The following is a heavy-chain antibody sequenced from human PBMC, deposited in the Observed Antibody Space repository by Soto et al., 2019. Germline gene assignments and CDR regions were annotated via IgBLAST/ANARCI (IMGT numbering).Heavy chain of an antibody. CDR3: ARGLYQSRYYYGMDV. CDR1: GYTFTSYD. V-gene: IGHV1-8*01. J-gene: IGHJ6*02. D-gene: IGHD2-8*01. Sequence: GASVKVSCKASGYTFTSYDINWVRQATGQGLEWMGWMNPNSGNTGYAQKFQGRVTMTRNTSISTAYMELSSLRSEDTAVYYCARGLYQSRYYYGMDVWGQGTTVTVSS. CDR2: MNPNSGNT.